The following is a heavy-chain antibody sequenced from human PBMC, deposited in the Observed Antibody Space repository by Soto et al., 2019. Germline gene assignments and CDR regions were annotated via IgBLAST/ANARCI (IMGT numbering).Heavy chain of an antibody. CDR2: INSEGSST. V-gene: IGHV3-74*01. D-gene: IGHD3-10*01. CDR3: VRGGTVIRDAYYYYGMDV. CDR1: GFTFRSYW. J-gene: IGHJ6*02. Sequence: EVQLVQSGGDLVQPGGSLRLSCAASGFTFRSYWMHWVRQAPGKGLVWVSRINSEGSSTSYADSVKGRFTMSRDNAKHTLYLQMNSLRAEDTAVYYCVRGGTVIRDAYYYYGMDVWGQGTTVAVSS.